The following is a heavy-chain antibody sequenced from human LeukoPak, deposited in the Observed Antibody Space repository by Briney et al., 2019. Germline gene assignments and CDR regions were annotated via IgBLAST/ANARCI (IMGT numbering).Heavy chain of an antibody. J-gene: IGHJ4*02. CDR2: IYSGVGT. CDR1: GFTVSSSY. Sequence: GGSLRLSCVVSGFTVSSSYMSWVRQAPGKGLEWVSIIYSGVGTYYADYVKGRFTISRDNSKNTLYLQMNSLRVEDTAVYYCARVYGDPSYYFDYWGQGTLVTVSS. V-gene: IGHV3-53*01. D-gene: IGHD4-17*01. CDR3: ARVYGDPSYYFDY.